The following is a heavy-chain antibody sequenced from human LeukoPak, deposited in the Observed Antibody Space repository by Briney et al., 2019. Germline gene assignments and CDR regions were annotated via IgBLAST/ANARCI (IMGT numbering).Heavy chain of an antibody. Sequence: PSEILSLTCTVSGGPMDTFYWSFIRQSAGTGLEWLGRIHTSGTTWYNASLKSRVTLSVDASKNQFSLRLSSVTAADTAVYYCARGHYYAGRGRNWFDPCGQGTLVTVSS. CDR3: ARGHYYAGRGRNWFDP. V-gene: IGHV4-4*07. J-gene: IGHJ5*02. D-gene: IGHD4-23*01. CDR1: GGPMDTFY. CDR2: IHTSGTT.